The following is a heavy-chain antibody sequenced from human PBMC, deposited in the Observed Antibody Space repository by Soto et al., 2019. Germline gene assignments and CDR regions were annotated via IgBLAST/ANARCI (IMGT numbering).Heavy chain of an antibody. CDR2: IYYSGST. D-gene: IGHD4-17*01. V-gene: IGHV4-59*01. Sequence: SETLSLTCTVSGGSISSYYWSWIRQPPGKGLEWIGYIYYSGSTNYNPSLKSRVTISVDTSKNQFSLKLSSVTAADTAVYYCARYQCYGDYVDAFAIPGQGTMDTGSS. CDR1: GGSISSYY. J-gene: IGHJ3*02. CDR3: ARYQCYGDYVDAFAI.